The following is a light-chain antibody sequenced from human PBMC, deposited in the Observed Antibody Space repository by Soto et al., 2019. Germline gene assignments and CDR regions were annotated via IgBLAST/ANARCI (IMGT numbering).Light chain of an antibody. CDR2: DAS. J-gene: IGKJ1*01. Sequence: IQLTQSPSTLSASVGDRGTITLRASQSISSWLAWYQQKPGKAPKLLIYDASSLESGVPSRFSGSGSGTEFTLTISSLQPDDFATYYCQQYNSYSPKTFGQGTKVDI. CDR1: QSISSW. V-gene: IGKV1-5*01. CDR3: QQYNSYSPKT.